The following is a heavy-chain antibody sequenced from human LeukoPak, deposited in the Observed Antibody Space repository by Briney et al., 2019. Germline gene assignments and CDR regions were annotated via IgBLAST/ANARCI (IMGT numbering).Heavy chain of an antibody. V-gene: IGHV3-20*01. J-gene: IGHJ6*03. CDR1: GFTFSSYG. CDR2: INWNGGST. Sequence: PGGSLRLSCAASGFTFSSYGMHWVRQAPGKGLEWVSGINWNGGSTGYADSVKGRFTISRDNAKNSLYLQMNSLRAEDTALYHCARVSDRGAPYYYYYYMDVWGEGTTVTISS. D-gene: IGHD3-10*01. CDR3: ARVSDRGAPYYYYYYMDV.